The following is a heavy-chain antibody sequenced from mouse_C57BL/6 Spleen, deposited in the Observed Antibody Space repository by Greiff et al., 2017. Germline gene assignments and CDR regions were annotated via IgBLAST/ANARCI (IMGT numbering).Heavy chain of an antibody. Sequence: EVQRVESGPVLVKPGASVKMSCKASGYTFTDYYMNWVKQSHGKSLEWIGVINPYNGGTSYNQKFKGKATLTVDKSSSTAYMELNSLTSEDSAVYYCARRGGSITYYFDYWGQGTTLTVAS. CDR2: INPYNGGT. D-gene: IGHD1-1*01. CDR3: ARRGGSITYYFDY. V-gene: IGHV1-19*01. J-gene: IGHJ2*01. CDR1: GYTFTDYY.